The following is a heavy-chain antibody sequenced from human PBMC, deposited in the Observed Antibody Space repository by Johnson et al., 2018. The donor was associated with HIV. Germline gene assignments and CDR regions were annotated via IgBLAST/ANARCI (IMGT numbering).Heavy chain of an antibody. V-gene: IGHV3-20*04. CDR2: VHWNGDGI. CDR3: AKEGAYYYDSSGLNDAFDI. CDR1: GFTFKDYG. D-gene: IGHD3-22*01. Sequence: VQLVESGGSVVRPGGSLRLSCAASGFTFKDYGMSWVRQAPGKGLEWVAGVHWNGDGIGYADSVKGRFTISRDNTKNSLSLQMNSLRAEDTALYYCAKEGAYYYDSSGLNDAFDIWGQGTMVTVSS. J-gene: IGHJ3*02.